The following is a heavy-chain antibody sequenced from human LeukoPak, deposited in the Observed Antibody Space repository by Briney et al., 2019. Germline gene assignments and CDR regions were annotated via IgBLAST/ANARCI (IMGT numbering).Heavy chain of an antibody. CDR1: GFTFSSFG. Sequence: GGSLRLSCAASGFTFSSFGMHWVRQAPGKGLEWVAVIWYDGSEKFYADSVKGRFTISRDNSKNTLYLQMNSLRVEDTAAYYCARGGNALDIWGQGTMVTVSS. J-gene: IGHJ3*02. CDR2: IWYDGSEK. CDR3: ARGGNALDI. D-gene: IGHD1-14*01. V-gene: IGHV3-33*01.